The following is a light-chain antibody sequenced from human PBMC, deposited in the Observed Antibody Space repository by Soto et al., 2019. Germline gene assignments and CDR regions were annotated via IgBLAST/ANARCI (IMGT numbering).Light chain of an antibody. Sequence: QSVLTQPASVSGSPGQSITITCTGTSSDVGGHKYVSWYQQYPGKAPKVMIYEVTNRPSGVSNRFSGSKSGNTASLTISGLQAEDEADYYCTSYTSSNTLIFGGGTQLTVL. V-gene: IGLV2-14*01. CDR3: TSYTSSNTLI. CDR2: EVT. CDR1: SSDVGGHKY. J-gene: IGLJ2*01.